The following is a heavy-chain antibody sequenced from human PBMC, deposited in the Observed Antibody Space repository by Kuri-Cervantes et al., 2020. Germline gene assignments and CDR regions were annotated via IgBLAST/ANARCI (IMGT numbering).Heavy chain of an antibody. Sequence: GESLKISCAASGFTFNSYYMGWVRQAPGKGLEWVANIKQDGSEKYYVDSVKGRFTISRDNSKNTLYLQMNSLRAEDTAVYYCAIPSVSGAFDIWGQGTMVTVSS. D-gene: IGHD5/OR15-5a*01. CDR1: GFTFNSYY. J-gene: IGHJ3*02. CDR2: IKQDGSEK. V-gene: IGHV3-7*01. CDR3: AIPSVSGAFDI.